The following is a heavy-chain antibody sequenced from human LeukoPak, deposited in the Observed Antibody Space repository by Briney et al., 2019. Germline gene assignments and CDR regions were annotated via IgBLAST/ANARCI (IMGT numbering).Heavy chain of an antibody. V-gene: IGHV3-21*01. CDR1: GFTFSSYS. J-gene: IGHJ3*01. CDR3: ARGYSGSV. Sequence: GSLRLSCTTSGFTFSSYSMNWVRQAPGKGLEWVSSISSSSSYIYYADSVKGRFTISRDNAKNSLYLQMNSLGAEDTAVYYCARGYSGSVWGQGTLVTASS. D-gene: IGHD6-6*01. CDR2: ISSSSSYI.